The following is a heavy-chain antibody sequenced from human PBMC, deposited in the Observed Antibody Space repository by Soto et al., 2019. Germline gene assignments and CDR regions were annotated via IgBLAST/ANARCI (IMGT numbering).Heavy chain of an antibody. D-gene: IGHD6-25*01. CDR3: ARHFYSSGAPSWFDP. V-gene: IGHV4-59*08. J-gene: IGHJ5*02. CDR1: GGSISSYY. CDR2: IYYSGST. Sequence: SETLSLTCTVSGGSISSYYWSWIRQPPGKGLEWIGYIYYSGSTNYNPSLKSRATISVDTSKNQFSLKLSSVTAADTAVYYCARHFYSSGAPSWFDPWGQGTLVTVSS.